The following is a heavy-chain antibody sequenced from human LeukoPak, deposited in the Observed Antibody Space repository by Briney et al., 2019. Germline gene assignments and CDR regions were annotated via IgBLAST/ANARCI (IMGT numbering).Heavy chain of an antibody. D-gene: IGHD3-3*01. Sequence: GGSLRLSCAASGFTFSSYDMSWVRQAPGKGLEWVSGISGSGSSTYYADSVKGRFTISRDNSKSTLYLQMNSLRAEDTAVYYCAKDTLRFRMDVWGNGTTVTVSS. J-gene: IGHJ6*04. CDR1: GFTFSSYD. CDR2: ISGSGSST. V-gene: IGHV3-23*01. CDR3: AKDTLRFRMDV.